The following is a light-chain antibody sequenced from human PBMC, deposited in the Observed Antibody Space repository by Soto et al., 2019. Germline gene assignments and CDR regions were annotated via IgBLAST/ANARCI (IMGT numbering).Light chain of an antibody. J-gene: IGKJ5*01. V-gene: IGKV1-39*01. Sequence: DIQMTQSPSSLSASVGDRVTITCRASESISRHLNWYQQKPGKAPKLLIYAASSLQNGVPSRFXGSGSGTDFTLTISNLQPEDFATYYCQQSYSTLSITFGQGTRLEMK. CDR1: ESISRH. CDR3: QQSYSTLSIT. CDR2: AAS.